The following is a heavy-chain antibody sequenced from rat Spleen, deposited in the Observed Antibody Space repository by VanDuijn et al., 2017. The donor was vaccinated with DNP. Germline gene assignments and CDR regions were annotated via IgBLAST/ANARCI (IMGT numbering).Heavy chain of an antibody. CDR3: AREQHYHFDY. Sequence: EVQLVESGGGSVQPGRSLKLSCAASGFTFSDYYMAWVRQAPEKGLEWVAIISHTDDTTYYPDSVKGLFTISRDNAYSSLYLQMNSLNSEDTATYYCAREQHYHFDYWGQGVMVTVSS. D-gene: IGHD1-4*01. J-gene: IGHJ2*01. CDR2: ISHTDDTT. V-gene: IGHV5-20*01. CDR1: GFTFSDYY.